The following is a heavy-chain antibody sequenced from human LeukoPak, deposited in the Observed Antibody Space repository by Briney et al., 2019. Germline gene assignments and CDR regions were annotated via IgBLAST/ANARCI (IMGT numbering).Heavy chain of an antibody. Sequence: GRSLRLSCAASGFTFSNYDVYRVRQAPGKGLDWVAFISYDGSNEYYADSVKGRFTISRDNSKNTLYLQMNSLRAEDTAVYYCARVAEGDYYDNRGYYLDSWGQGTLVTVSS. J-gene: IGHJ4*02. D-gene: IGHD3-22*01. CDR2: ISYDGSNE. V-gene: IGHV3-30-3*01. CDR1: GFTFSNYD. CDR3: ARVAEGDYYDNRGYYLDS.